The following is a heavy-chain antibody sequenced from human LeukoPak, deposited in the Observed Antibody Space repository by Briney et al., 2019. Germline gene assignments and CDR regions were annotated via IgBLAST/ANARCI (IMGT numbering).Heavy chain of an antibody. Sequence: PGGSLTLSCAVSRFTLSSYVMSWVRQAPGKGLAWVSSITGSGTGTFYADSVRGRFTISRDNSKKTVYLQMNSLRVEDTAVYYCANGGGGFWGQGTLVTVSS. D-gene: IGHD3-16*01. CDR2: ITGSGTGT. V-gene: IGHV3-23*01. J-gene: IGHJ4*02. CDR1: RFTLSSYV. CDR3: ANGGGGF.